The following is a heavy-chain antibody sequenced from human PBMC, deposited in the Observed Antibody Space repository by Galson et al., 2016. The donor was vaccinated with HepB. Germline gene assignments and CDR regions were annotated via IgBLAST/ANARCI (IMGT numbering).Heavy chain of an antibody. D-gene: IGHD1/OR15-1a*01. J-gene: IGHJ4*02. CDR3: AKSMNWNNPFLLF. V-gene: IGHV3-23*01. CDR2: ISGGDGST. CDR1: GFTFTSYS. Sequence: SLRLSCAASGFTFTSYSMSWVRQAPGKGLEWVSAISGGDGSTYYADAVKGRFTISRDNSKNTLYLQKNSLRAEDTALYYCAKSMNWNNPFLLFWGQGTLVTVSS.